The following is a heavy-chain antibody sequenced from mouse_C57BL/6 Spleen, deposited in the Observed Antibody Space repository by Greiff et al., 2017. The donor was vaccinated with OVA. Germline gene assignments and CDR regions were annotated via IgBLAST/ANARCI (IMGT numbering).Heavy chain of an antibody. CDR2: INPSTGGT. CDR3: ARRGDYDWFAY. Sequence: VQLKQSGPELVKPGASVKISCKASGYSFTGYYMNWVKQSPEKSLEWIGEINPSTGGTTYNQKFKAKATLTVDKSSSTAYMQLKSLTSEDSAVYYCARRGDYDWFAYWGQGTLVTVSA. D-gene: IGHD2-4*01. J-gene: IGHJ3*01. CDR1: GYSFTGYY. V-gene: IGHV1-42*01.